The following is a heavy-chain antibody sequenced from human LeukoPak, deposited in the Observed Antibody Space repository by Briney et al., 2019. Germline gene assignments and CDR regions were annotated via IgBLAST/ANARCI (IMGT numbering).Heavy chain of an antibody. D-gene: IGHD3-22*01. CDR3: ATGWPGSGKTYYYDSSGSSDAFDI. Sequence: ASVKVSCKVSGHTLTELSMHWVRQAPGKGLEWMGGFDPEDGETIYAQKFQGRVTMTEDTSTDTAYMELSSLRSEDTAVYYCATGWPGSGKTYYYDSSGSSDAFDIWGQGTVVTVSS. CDR2: FDPEDGET. V-gene: IGHV1-24*01. CDR1: GHTLTELS. J-gene: IGHJ3*02.